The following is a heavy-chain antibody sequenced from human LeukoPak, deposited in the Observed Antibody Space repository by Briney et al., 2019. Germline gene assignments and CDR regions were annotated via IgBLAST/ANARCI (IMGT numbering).Heavy chain of an antibody. CDR1: GFTFDDYT. CDR2: ISWDGGST. D-gene: IGHD3-22*01. Sequence: GGSLRLSCAASGFTFDDYTMHWVRQAPGKGLEWVSLISWDGGSTYYADSVKGRFTISRDNSKNSLYLQMNSLRTEDTALYYCAKDTNYYDSSGYPDYWGQGTLVTVSS. J-gene: IGHJ4*02. CDR3: AKDTNYYDSSGYPDY. V-gene: IGHV3-43*01.